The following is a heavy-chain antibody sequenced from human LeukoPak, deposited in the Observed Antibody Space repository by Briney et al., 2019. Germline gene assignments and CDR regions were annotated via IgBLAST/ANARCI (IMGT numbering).Heavy chain of an antibody. CDR2: IYTSGST. CDR3: ARVRYGGNSHYYYMDV. J-gene: IGHJ6*03. Sequence: SETLSLTCTVSGGSISSYYWSWIRQPPGKGLEWIGRIYTSGSTNYNPSLKSRVTMSVDTSKNQFSLKLSSVTAADTAVYYCARVRYGGNSHYYYMDVWGKGTTVTVSS. D-gene: IGHD4-23*01. CDR1: GGSISSYY. V-gene: IGHV4-4*07.